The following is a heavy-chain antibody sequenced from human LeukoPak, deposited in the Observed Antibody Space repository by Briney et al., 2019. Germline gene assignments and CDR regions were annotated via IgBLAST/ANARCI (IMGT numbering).Heavy chain of an antibody. CDR2: INTSGGST. D-gene: IGHD3-10*01. Sequence: ASVKVSCKASGYTFTSYYVHWVRQAPGHGLEWMGIINTSGGSTSYAQKFQGRVTMTRDTSTSTVYMELSSLRSEDTAVYYCARALLWFGESHEFDPWGQGTLVTVSS. V-gene: IGHV1-46*01. CDR1: GYTFTSYY. CDR3: ARALLWFGESHEFDP. J-gene: IGHJ5*02.